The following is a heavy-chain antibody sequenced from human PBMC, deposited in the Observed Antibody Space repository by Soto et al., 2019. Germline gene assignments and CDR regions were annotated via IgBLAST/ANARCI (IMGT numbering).Heavy chain of an antibody. D-gene: IGHD2-8*01. CDR3: ARRMGSEVD. CDR2: MNPNSGET. CDR1: GYTFTNYD. J-gene: IGHJ4*01. Sequence: QVLLVQSGAEVKKPGASVKVSCKASGYTFTNYDINWVRQATGQGLEWMGWMNPNSGETGYAQRVEGRVTMTRNTSITTAYMELSRLRSEDTAVYYCARRMGSEVDWGQGTLVTVSS. V-gene: IGHV1-8*01.